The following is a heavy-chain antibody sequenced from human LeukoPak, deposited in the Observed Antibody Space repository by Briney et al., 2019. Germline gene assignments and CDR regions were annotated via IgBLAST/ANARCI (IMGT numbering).Heavy chain of an antibody. CDR3: ARDGVPNWGFFDY. V-gene: IGHV3-21*01. Sequence: GGSLRLSCAASGFTFSSYSMNWVRQAPGKGLEWVSSISSNSSYIYYADSVKGRLTISRDNAKNSLYLQMNSLRAEDTAVYYCARDGVPNWGFFDYWGQGTLVTVSS. CDR2: ISSNSSYI. D-gene: IGHD7-27*01. CDR1: GFTFSSYS. J-gene: IGHJ4*02.